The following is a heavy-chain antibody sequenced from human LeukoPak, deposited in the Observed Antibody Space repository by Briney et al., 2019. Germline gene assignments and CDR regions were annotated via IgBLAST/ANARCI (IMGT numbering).Heavy chain of an antibody. Sequence: SGPTLVKPTQTLTLTCTFSGFSLTTSGVGVGWIRQPPGKALECLALIYWDDDKRYSPSLKSRLTITKDTSKNQVVLTMTNMDPVDTATYYCARSRPPRLFDYWGLGTLVTVSS. CDR2: IYWDDDK. V-gene: IGHV2-5*02. J-gene: IGHJ4*02. D-gene: IGHD6-25*01. CDR1: GFSLTTSGVG. CDR3: ARSRPPRLFDY.